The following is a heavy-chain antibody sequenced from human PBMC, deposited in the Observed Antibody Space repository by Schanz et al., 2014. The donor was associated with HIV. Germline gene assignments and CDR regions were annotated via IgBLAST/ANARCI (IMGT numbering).Heavy chain of an antibody. J-gene: IGHJ4*02. V-gene: IGHV1-18*04. CDR3: ARYGFWSGYYTYHFDY. Sequence: QVQLVQSGAEVKKPGASVKVSCKASGYTFTDYYIHWVRQAPGQGLEWMGWTSAYNGNTNYAQKLQGRVTMSTDTSTSTAYMELRSLRSDDTAIYYCARYGFWSGYYTYHFDYWGQGTLVTVSS. D-gene: IGHD3-3*01. CDR2: TSAYNGNT. CDR1: GYTFTDYY.